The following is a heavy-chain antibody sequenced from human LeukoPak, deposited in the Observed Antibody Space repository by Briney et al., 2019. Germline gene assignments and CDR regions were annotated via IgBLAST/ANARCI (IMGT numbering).Heavy chain of an antibody. D-gene: IGHD2-2*01. J-gene: IGHJ3*02. V-gene: IGHV4-31*03. CDR2: IYYSGST. CDR3: ASRYCSSTSCYGLDAFDI. Sequence: KPSQTLSLTCTVSGGSISSGGHYWSWIRQHPGKGLEWIGYIYYSGSTYYNPSLKSRVTISVDTSKNQFSLKLSSVTAADTAVYYCASRYCSSTSCYGLDAFDIWGQGTMVTVSS. CDR1: GGSISSGGHY.